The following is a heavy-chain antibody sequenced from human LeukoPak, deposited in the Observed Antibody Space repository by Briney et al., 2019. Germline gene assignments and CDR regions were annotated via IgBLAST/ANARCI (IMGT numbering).Heavy chain of an antibody. J-gene: IGHJ4*02. Sequence: SETLSLTRTVSGGSISSYYWSWIRQPPGKGLEWIGYIYYSGSTNYNPSLKSRVTISVDTSKNQFSLKLSSVTAADTAVYYCARGVEMATTKFFDYWGQGTLVTVSS. CDR1: GGSISSYY. CDR3: ARGVEMATTKFFDY. V-gene: IGHV4-59*01. D-gene: IGHD5-24*01. CDR2: IYYSGST.